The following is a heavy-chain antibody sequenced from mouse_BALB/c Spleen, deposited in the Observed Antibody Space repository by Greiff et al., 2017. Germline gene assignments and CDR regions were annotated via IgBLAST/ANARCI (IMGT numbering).Heavy chain of an antibody. CDR2: ISSGGST. D-gene: IGHD1-1*01. Sequence: EVKLVESGGGLVKPGGSLKLSCAASGFTFSSYAMSWVRQTPEKRLEWVASISSGGSTYYPDSVKGRFTISRDNARNILYLQMSSLRSEDTAMYYCARGLYGSSYGFAYWGQGTLVTVSA. CDR1: GFTFSSYA. CDR3: ARGLYGSSYGFAY. V-gene: IGHV5-6-5*01. J-gene: IGHJ3*01.